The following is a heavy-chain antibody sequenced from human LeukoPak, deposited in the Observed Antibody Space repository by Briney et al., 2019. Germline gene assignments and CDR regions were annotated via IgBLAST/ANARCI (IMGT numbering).Heavy chain of an antibody. CDR1: GYTFTIYY. CDR2: INPSGGST. CDR3: ARGYCSGGSCYRNWFDP. D-gene: IGHD2-15*01. V-gene: IGHV1-46*01. Sequence: ASVKVSCKASGYTFTIYYIHWVRQAPGQGLEWMGIINPSGGSTSYAQKFQGRVTMTRDTSTSTVYMELSSLRSEDTAVYYCARGYCSGGSCYRNWFDPWGQGTLVTVSS. J-gene: IGHJ5*02.